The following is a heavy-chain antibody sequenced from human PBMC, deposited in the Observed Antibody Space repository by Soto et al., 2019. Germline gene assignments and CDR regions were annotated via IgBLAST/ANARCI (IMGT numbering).Heavy chain of an antibody. D-gene: IGHD1-26*01. CDR1: GFSLSTSGVG. J-gene: IGHJ4*02. Sequence: QITLKESGPTLVKPTQTLTLTCTFSGFSLSTSGVGVGWIRQPPGKPLEWLALIYWDDDKRYSPSLKSRLTITRDTSRTQVVLTMTSMDPVDTATYYCALTNLAELWHALAYWGQGTLVTVSS. CDR2: IYWDDDK. CDR3: ALTNLAELWHALAY. V-gene: IGHV2-5*02.